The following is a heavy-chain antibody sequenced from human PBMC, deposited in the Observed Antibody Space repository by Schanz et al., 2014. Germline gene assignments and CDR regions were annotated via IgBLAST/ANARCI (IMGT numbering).Heavy chain of an antibody. Sequence: EVQLVESEGGLVQPGGSLRLSCEGSGFSFSDYWMGWVRQAPGKGLEWVANIKKDGSENYYADSVKGRFIISRDSSKNQIFLQMNSVRAEDTAVYFCARDGGRDGYNLAFDVWGQGTLVTVSS. CDR3: ARDGGRDGYNLAFDV. J-gene: IGHJ1*01. D-gene: IGHD5-12*01. CDR2: IKKDGSEN. CDR1: GFSFSDYW. V-gene: IGHV3-7*03.